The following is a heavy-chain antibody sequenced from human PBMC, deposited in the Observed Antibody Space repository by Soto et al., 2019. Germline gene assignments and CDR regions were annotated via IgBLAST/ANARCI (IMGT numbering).Heavy chain of an antibody. J-gene: IGHJ3*02. V-gene: IGHV4-39*01. CDR1: GGSISSSSYY. D-gene: IGHD1-7*01. CDR2: IYYSGST. Sequence: SETLSLTCTVSGGSISSSSYYWGWIRQPPGKGLEWIGSIYYSGSTYYNPSLKSRVTISVDTSKNQFSLKLSSVTAADTAVYYCARSDFSLELRGGAFDIWGQGTMVTVSS. CDR3: ARSDFSLELRGGAFDI.